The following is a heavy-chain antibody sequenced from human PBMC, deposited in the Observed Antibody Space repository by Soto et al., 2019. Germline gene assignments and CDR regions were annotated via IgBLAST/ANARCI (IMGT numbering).Heavy chain of an antibody. J-gene: IGHJ4*02. V-gene: IGHV4-59*01. CDR3: ARVKSGSYFDS. CDR1: GGSISSYY. CDR2: IYYSGST. D-gene: IGHD1-26*01. Sequence: LSLTCTVSGGSISSYYWSWIRQPPGKGLEWIGYIYYSGSTNYNPSLKSRVAMSVDTSKNQFSLRLSSVTAADTAVYYCARVKSGSYFDSWGQGTLVTVSS.